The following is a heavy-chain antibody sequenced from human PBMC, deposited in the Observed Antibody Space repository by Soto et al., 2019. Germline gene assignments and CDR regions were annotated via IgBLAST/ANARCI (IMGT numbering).Heavy chain of an antibody. CDR2: IYWDDDK. V-gene: IGHV2-5*02. CDR3: ARPPGPRGN. J-gene: IGHJ1*01. D-gene: IGHD1-1*01. Sequence: SGPTLVNPKQTLTLTCTFSGFSLSTSGVGVGWIRQPPGKALEWLALIYWDDDKRYSPSLKSGLNITKDTAKNQVVLTMTNMDPVDTATYYCARPPGPRGNRGQGTLVLVSS. CDR1: GFSLSTSGVG.